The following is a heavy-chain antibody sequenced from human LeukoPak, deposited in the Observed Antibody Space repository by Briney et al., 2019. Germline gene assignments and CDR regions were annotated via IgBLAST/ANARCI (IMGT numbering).Heavy chain of an antibody. D-gene: IGHD3-9*01. J-gene: IGHJ4*02. V-gene: IGHV4-4*07. CDR2: VSDTGRA. CDR3: ARGKEMTRASGYYSFDF. CDR1: IGSLNSYF. Sequence: SETLSLTCTVSIGSLNSYFWTWVRQPAGKGLEWIGRVSDTGRAYYNPSLESRVTISLDTSKNQFSLKVTSVTAADTAVYYCARGKEMTRASGYYSFDFWGQGTLVSVSS.